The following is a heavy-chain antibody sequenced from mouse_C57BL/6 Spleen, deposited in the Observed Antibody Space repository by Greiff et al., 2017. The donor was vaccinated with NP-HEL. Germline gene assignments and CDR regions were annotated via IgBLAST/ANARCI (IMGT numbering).Heavy chain of an antibody. D-gene: IGHD1-1*01. J-gene: IGHJ2*01. V-gene: IGHV1-76*01. CDR1: GYTFTDYY. Sequence: VQLQQSGAELVRPGASVKLSCKASGYTFTDYYINWVKQRPGQGLEWIARIYPGSGNTYYNEKFKGKATLTAEKSSSTAYMQLSSLTSEDSAVYFCARSGTTGVDYWGQGTTLTVSS. CDR2: IYPGSGNT. CDR3: ARSGTTGVDY.